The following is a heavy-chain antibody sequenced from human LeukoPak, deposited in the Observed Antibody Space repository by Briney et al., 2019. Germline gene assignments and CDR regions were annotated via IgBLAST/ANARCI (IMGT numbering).Heavy chain of an antibody. V-gene: IGHV3-23*01. CDR2: ISGSGSNT. CDR3: AKSLLENGLWSIANYFDY. Sequence: GGSLRLSCAAAGFTFSNYPMSWVRQAPGKGLEWVSGISGSGSNTDHADSVKGRFTISRDNSKNTVYLQMNSLRAEDTALYYCAKSLLENGLWSIANYFDYWGQGTLVTVSS. CDR1: GFTFSNYP. D-gene: IGHD5-18*01. J-gene: IGHJ4*02.